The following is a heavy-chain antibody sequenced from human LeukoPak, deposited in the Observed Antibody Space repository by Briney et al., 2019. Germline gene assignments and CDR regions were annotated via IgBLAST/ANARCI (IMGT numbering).Heavy chain of an antibody. CDR1: GYSISSGYY. CDR2: IYHSGST. V-gene: IGHV4-38-2*02. Sequence: MSSETLSLTCTVSGYSISSGYYWGWIRQPPGKGLEWIGSIYHSGSTYYNPSLKSRVTISVDTSKNQFSLKLSSVTAEDTAVYYCARGYPDYGDYIGWFDPWGQGTLVTVSS. CDR3: ARGYPDYGDYIGWFDP. J-gene: IGHJ5*02. D-gene: IGHD4-17*01.